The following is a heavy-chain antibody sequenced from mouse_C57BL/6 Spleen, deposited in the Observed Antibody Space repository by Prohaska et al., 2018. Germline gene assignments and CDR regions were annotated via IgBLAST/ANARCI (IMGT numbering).Heavy chain of an antibody. CDR3: ARGRYYGNYYFDY. CDR1: GYTFTSYW. J-gene: IGHJ2*01. D-gene: IGHD2-1*01. Sequence: ELVRPGTSVKLSCKASGYTFTSYWMHWVKQRPGQGLEWIGVIDPSDSYTNYNQKLKGKATLTVDTSASTAYMQLSSLTSEDSAVYYCARGRYYGNYYFDYWGQGTTLTVSS. CDR2: IDPSDSYT. V-gene: IGHV1-59*01.